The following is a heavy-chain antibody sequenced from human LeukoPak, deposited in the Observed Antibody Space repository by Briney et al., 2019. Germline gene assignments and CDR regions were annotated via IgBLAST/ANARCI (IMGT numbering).Heavy chain of an antibody. CDR2: IYSSGST. Sequence: PSETLSLTCSVSGGSIISHYWTWIRQPAGKGLEWIGRIYSSGSTNYSPSLKSRVTMSVDTSKNQFSLKLTSVTAADTAVYYCARSRHSEYHYDAGGYRLNWFDSWGQGTQVTVSA. J-gene: IGHJ5*01. CDR1: GGSIISHY. D-gene: IGHD3-22*01. CDR3: ARSRHSEYHYDAGGYRLNWFDS. V-gene: IGHV4-4*07.